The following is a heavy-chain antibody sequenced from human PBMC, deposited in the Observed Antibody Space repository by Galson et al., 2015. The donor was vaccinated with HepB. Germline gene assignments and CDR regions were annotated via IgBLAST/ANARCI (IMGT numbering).Heavy chain of an antibody. CDR2: IIPIFGTA. Sequence: SVKVSCKASGGTFSSYAISWVRQAPGQGLEWMGGIIPIFGTANYAQKFQGRVTITADKSTSTAYMELSSLRSEDTAVYYCARGRGKVVSAVFDYWGQGTLVTVSS. CDR1: GGTFSSYA. J-gene: IGHJ4*02. V-gene: IGHV1-69*06. D-gene: IGHD2-15*01. CDR3: ARGRGKVVSAVFDY.